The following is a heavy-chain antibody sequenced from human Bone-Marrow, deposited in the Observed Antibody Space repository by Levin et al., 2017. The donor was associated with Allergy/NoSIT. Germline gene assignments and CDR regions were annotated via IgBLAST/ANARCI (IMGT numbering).Heavy chain of an antibody. D-gene: IGHD4-17*01. CDR2: IYYSGST. J-gene: IGHJ4*02. CDR1: GGSISSGDYY. Sequence: SETLSLTCTVSGGSISSGDYYWSWIRQPPGKGLEWIGYIYYSGSTYYNPSLKSRVTISVDTSKNQFSLKLSSVTAADTAVYYCARERAWTTVTTGRPDYFDYWGQGTLVTVSS. CDR3: ARERAWTTVTTGRPDYFDY. V-gene: IGHV4-30-4*01.